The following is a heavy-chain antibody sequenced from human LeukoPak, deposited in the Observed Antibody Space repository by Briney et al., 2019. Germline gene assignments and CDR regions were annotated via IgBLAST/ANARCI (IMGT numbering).Heavy chain of an antibody. CDR3: ARGHGSYYYYMDV. D-gene: IGHD3-10*01. CDR1: GGTFSSYA. CDR2: IIPIFGTA. Sequence: SVKVSCKASGGTFSSYAISWVRQAPGQGLEWMGGIIPIFGTANYAQKFQGRVTITADESTSTAYMELSSLRSEDTAVYHCARGHGSYYYYMDVWGKGTTVTVSS. V-gene: IGHV1-69*13. J-gene: IGHJ6*03.